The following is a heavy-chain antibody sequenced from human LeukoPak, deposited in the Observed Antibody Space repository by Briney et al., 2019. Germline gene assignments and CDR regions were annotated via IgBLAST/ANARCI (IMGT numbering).Heavy chain of an antibody. Sequence: GGSLRLSCAASGFTFSSYSMNWVRQAPGKGLEWVSYISNSSSTIYYADSVKGRFTISRDNAKNSLYLQMNSLRAEDTAVYYCARDEYYYDSSGYPEAPNYYYGMDVWGQGTTVTVSS. CDR3: ARDEYYYDSSGYPEAPNYYYGMDV. CDR2: ISNSSSTI. D-gene: IGHD3-22*01. J-gene: IGHJ6*02. V-gene: IGHV3-48*01. CDR1: GFTFSSYS.